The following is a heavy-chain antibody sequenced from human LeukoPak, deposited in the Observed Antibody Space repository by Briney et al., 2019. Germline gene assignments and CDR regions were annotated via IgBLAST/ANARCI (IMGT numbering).Heavy chain of an antibody. CDR3: AKGEMFDP. CDR1: GFTFDDYA. CDR2: ISWNSGSI. V-gene: IGHV3-9*03. Sequence: GGSLRLSCAASGFTFDDYAMHWVRQAPGKGLEWVSGISWNSGSIGYADSVKGRFTISRDNAKNSLYLQMNSLRAEDMALYYCAKGEMFDPWGQGTLVTVSS. J-gene: IGHJ5*02.